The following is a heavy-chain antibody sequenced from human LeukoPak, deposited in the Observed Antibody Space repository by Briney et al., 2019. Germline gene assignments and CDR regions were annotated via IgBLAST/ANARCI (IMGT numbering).Heavy chain of an antibody. Sequence: GGSLRLSCAASGFTFSSYGMHWVRQAPGKGLEWVAFIRYDGSNKYYADSVKGRFTISRDNSKNTLYLQMNSLRPDDTAVYYCTKGYSGYDYAFDIWGQGTMVTVSS. CDR2: IRYDGSNK. D-gene: IGHD5-12*01. V-gene: IGHV3-30*02. J-gene: IGHJ3*02. CDR1: GFTFSSYG. CDR3: TKGYSGYDYAFDI.